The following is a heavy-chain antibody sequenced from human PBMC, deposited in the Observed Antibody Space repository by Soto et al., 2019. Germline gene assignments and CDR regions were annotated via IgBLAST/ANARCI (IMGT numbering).Heavy chain of an antibody. Sequence: SGPTLVNPTQTLTMTCTFSGFSPSASGMRVSWIRQPPGKALEWLARIDWDDDKFYSSSLSTRLTISKDTSKNQVVLTMTNMDPVDTATYFCAREALGNPAYHNWFDPWGQGTLVTVSS. D-gene: IGHD3-16*01. CDR1: GFSPSASGMR. CDR2: IDWDDDK. CDR3: AREALGNPAYHNWFDP. V-gene: IGHV2-70*04. J-gene: IGHJ5*01.